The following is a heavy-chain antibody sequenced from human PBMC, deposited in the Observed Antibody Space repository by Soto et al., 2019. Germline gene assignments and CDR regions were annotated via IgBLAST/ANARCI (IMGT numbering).Heavy chain of an antibody. CDR2: VSGSGGTT. CDR1: GFTFSSYA. J-gene: IGHJ6*02. V-gene: IGHV3-23*01. CDR3: AKVSVAGSLGIYGMDV. D-gene: IGHD6-19*01. Sequence: EVQLLESGGGLVQPGGTLRLSCAASGFTFSSYAMNWVRQAPGRGLEWVSTVSGSGGTTHYTDSVKGRFTISRDNSKNALFLHMNSLRADDTAVYFCAKVSVAGSLGIYGMDVWGRGTTVTASS.